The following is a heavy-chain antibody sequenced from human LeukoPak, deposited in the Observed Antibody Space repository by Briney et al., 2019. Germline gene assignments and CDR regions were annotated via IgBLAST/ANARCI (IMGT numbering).Heavy chain of an antibody. V-gene: IGHV4-61*02. CDR2: ISSSGST. CDR1: GDSISSGDYY. CDR3: ARVSWFPGTSYYYMDV. J-gene: IGHJ6*03. Sequence: SETLSLTCAVYGDSISSGDYYWSWIRQPAGKGLEWIGRISSSGSTNYNPSLKSRVTISVDTSKNQFSLKLSSVTAADTAVYYCARVSWFPGTSYYYMDVWGKGTTVTVSS. D-gene: IGHD1-1*01.